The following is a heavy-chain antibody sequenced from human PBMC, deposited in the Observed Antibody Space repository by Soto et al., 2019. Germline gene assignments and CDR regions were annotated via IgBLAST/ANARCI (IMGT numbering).Heavy chain of an antibody. CDR1: GFTFSAYA. V-gene: IGHV3-23*01. Sequence: GSLRLSCAASGFTFSAYAMNWVRQAPGKGLEWVSTISDDGGATYYADSVRGRFTISRDNSKNTLYLQMNSLRAEDTAVYYCANDDSTGYNPTLDFWGQGSLVTVSS. CDR2: ISDDGGAT. D-gene: IGHD3-22*01. J-gene: IGHJ4*02. CDR3: ANDDSTGYNPTLDF.